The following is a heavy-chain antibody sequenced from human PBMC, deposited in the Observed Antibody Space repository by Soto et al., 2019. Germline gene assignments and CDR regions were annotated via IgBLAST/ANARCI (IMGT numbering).Heavy chain of an antibody. CDR1: GGSISSGGYY. D-gene: IGHD2-15*01. CDR3: ARGNCSGGSCYPKTDFDLEY. J-gene: IGHJ4*02. V-gene: IGHV4-31*03. Sequence: QVQLQESGPGLVKPSQTLSLTCTVSGGSISSGGYYWSWIRQHPGKGLEWIGYIYYSGSTYYNPSLKSRVTRSVDTSKNQFSPKLSSVTAADTAVYYCARGNCSGGSCYPKTDFDLEYWGQGTLVTVSS. CDR2: IYYSGST.